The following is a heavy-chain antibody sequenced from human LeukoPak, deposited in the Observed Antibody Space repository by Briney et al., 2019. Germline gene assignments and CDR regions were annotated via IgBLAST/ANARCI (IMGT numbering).Heavy chain of an antibody. CDR2: ISSSSSYI. CDR1: GFTFSSYS. J-gene: IGHJ3*02. CDR3: ARVGAVAAAPDAFDI. Sequence: GGSLRLSCAASGFTFSSYSMNWVRQAPGKGLEWVSSISSSSSYIYYADSVKGRFTISRDSAKNSLYLQMNSLRAEDTAVYYCARVGAVAAAPDAFDIWGQGTMVTVSS. D-gene: IGHD6-13*01. V-gene: IGHV3-21*01.